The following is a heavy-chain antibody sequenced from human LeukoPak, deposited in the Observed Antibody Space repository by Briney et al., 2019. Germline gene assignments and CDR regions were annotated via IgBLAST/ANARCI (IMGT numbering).Heavy chain of an antibody. CDR1: GFTFSSHD. D-gene: IGHD2-15*01. J-gene: IGHJ2*01. CDR3: AREPPTPGYWHFDL. CDR2: ISTSDDI. V-gene: IGHV3-13*01. Sequence: GGSLRLSCVASGFTFSSHDIHWVRQVAGKGLEWLSAISTSDDIHYSDSVKGRFTIYRGDAENSVHLQMSSLTAGDTAVYSCAREPPTPGYWHFDLWGRGTLVTVSS.